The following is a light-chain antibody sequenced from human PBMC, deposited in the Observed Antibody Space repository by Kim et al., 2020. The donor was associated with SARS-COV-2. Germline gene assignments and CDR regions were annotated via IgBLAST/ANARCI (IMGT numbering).Light chain of an antibody. CDR3: QQYHNWPLT. Sequence: LSPGESATLSCRASQSVSSTLAWYQQTPGQAPRLLIYAVSTRATGIPARFSGSGSGTEFTLTISSLQSEDFAVYYCQQYHNWPLTFGGGTKVEIK. J-gene: IGKJ4*01. V-gene: IGKV3-15*01. CDR1: QSVSST. CDR2: AVS.